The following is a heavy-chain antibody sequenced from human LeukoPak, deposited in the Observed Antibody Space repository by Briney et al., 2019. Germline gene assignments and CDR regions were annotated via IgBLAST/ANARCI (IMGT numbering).Heavy chain of an antibody. D-gene: IGHD6-13*01. CDR1: GFTVSSNY. Sequence: GGSLRLSCAASGFTVSSNYMSWVRQAPGKGLEWVSVIYSGGSTYYADSVKGRFTISRDNSKNTLYLQMNSLRAEDTAVYYCARVGTVSIAAAGTSGGFYMDVWGKGTTVTVSS. CDR3: ARVGTVSIAAAGTSGGFYMDV. CDR2: IYSGGST. J-gene: IGHJ6*03. V-gene: IGHV3-66*01.